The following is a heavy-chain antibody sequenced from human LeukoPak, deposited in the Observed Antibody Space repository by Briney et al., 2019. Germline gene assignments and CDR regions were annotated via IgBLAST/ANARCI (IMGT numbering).Heavy chain of an antibody. D-gene: IGHD6-13*01. V-gene: IGHV1-2*02. CDR3: ARLIGGKQQLGYYYMDV. J-gene: IGHJ6*03. Sequence: ASVKVSCKASGYTFTGYYMHWARQAPGQGLEWMGWINPNSGGTTYAQKFQGRVTMTRDTSISTAYMELSRLRSDDTAVYYCARLIGGKQQLGYYYMDVWGKGTTVTVSS. CDR2: INPNSGGT. CDR1: GYTFTGYY.